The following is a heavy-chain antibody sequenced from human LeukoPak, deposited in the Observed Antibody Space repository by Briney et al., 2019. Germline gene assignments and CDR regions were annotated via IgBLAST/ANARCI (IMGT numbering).Heavy chain of an antibody. J-gene: IGHJ5*02. D-gene: IGHD6-13*01. Sequence: GGSLRLSCAASGFTFSSYAMNWVRQAPGKGLEWVSAISGSGGSTYYADSVKGRFTISRDNSKNTLYLQMNSLRAEDTAVYYCARNSSSWYNWFDPWGQGTLVTVSS. CDR1: GFTFSSYA. V-gene: IGHV3-23*01. CDR3: ARNSSSWYNWFDP. CDR2: ISGSGGST.